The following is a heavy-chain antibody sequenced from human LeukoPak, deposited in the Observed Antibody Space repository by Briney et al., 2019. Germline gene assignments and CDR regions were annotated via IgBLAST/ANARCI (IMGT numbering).Heavy chain of an antibody. Sequence: SETLSLTCTVSGGSISSYYWSWIRQPPGKGLEWIGYIYYSGSTNYNPSLKSRVTISVDTSKNQFSLKLSSVTAADTAVYYCARGPHPDTYAFDIWGQGTMVTVSS. CDR3: ARGPHPDTYAFDI. CDR1: GGSISSYY. D-gene: IGHD5-18*01. CDR2: IYYSGST. J-gene: IGHJ3*02. V-gene: IGHV4-59*12.